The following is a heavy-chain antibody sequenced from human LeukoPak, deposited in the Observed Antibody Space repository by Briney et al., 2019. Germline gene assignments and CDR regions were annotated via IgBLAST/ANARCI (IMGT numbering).Heavy chain of an antibody. Sequence: ASVKVSCKASGYTFTGYYMYWVRQAPGQGLEWMGWINPNSGGTNYAQKFQGRVTMTRDTSISTAYMELSRLRSDDTAVYYCARGFRLSAIEDWFEPWGQETLVTVSS. CDR2: INPNSGGT. D-gene: IGHD2-2*02. J-gene: IGHJ5*02. CDR3: ARGFRLSAIEDWFEP. V-gene: IGHV1-2*02. CDR1: GYTFTGYY.